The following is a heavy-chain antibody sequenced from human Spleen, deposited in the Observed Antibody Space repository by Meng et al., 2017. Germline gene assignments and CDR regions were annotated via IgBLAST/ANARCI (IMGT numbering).Heavy chain of an antibody. D-gene: IGHD4-11*01. Sequence: QVQLQKWGAGLLKPPETLSLTCVVSGGSFSDYYWSWIRQPPGKGLEWIGEINHSGSTNYNPSLESRATISVDTSQNNLSLKLSSVIAADSAVYYCARGPTTMAHDFDYWGQGTLVTVSS. CDR1: GGSFSDYY. CDR2: INHSGST. CDR3: ARGPTTMAHDFDY. V-gene: IGHV4-34*01. J-gene: IGHJ4*02.